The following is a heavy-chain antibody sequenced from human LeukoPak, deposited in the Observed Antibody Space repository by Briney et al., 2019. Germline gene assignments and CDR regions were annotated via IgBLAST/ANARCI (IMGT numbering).Heavy chain of an antibody. CDR3: ARGGYFGSGSYNPYFDY. V-gene: IGHV4-4*07. J-gene: IGHJ4*02. CDR2: IYSSGST. D-gene: IGHD3-10*01. Sequence: SETLSLTCTVSGGSISNYYWSWIRQPAGKGLEWIGRIYSSGSTNYNPSLKSRVTMSVDTSKSQFSLNLNSVTAADTAVYYCARGGYFGSGSYNPYFDYWGQGTLVTVSS. CDR1: GGSISNYY.